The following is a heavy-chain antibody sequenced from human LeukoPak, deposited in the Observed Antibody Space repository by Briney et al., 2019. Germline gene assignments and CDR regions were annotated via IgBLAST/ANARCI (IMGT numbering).Heavy chain of an antibody. V-gene: IGHV3-30*04. J-gene: IGHJ4*02. CDR2: ISYDGSNK. D-gene: IGHD6-13*01. Sequence: GGSLRLSCAASGFTFSSYAMHWVRQAPGKGLEWVAVISYDGSNKYYADSVKGRFTISRDNSKNTLYLQMNSLRAEDTAVYYCARDHGIAAAGLFDYWGQGTLVTVSS. CDR1: GFTFSSYA. CDR3: ARDHGIAAAGLFDY.